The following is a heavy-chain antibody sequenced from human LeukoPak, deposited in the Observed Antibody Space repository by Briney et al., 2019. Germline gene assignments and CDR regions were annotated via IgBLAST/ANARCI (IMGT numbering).Heavy chain of an antibody. J-gene: IGHJ4*02. CDR2: ISYDGSNK. CDR1: GLTFSSYA. V-gene: IGHV3-30*01. Sequence: PGGSLRLSCAASGLTFSSYAMHWVRQAPGKGLEWVAVISYDGSNKYYADSVKGRFTISRDNSKNTLYLQMNSLRAEDTAVYYCARGDYYDSSGSYLFDYWGQGTLVTVSS. D-gene: IGHD3-22*01. CDR3: ARGDYYDSSGSYLFDY.